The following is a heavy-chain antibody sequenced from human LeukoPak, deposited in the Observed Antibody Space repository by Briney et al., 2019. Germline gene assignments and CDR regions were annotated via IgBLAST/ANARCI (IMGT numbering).Heavy chain of an antibody. J-gene: IGHJ4*02. D-gene: IGHD3-16*01. CDR2: INPSSGGT. Sequence: ASVKVSCKASGYTFTGHYMHWVRQAPGQGLEWMGWINPSSGGTNYAQKFQGRVTMTRDTSISTAYMALSRLRSDDTAVYDCASGGGKYSDYESWGQGTLVTVSS. V-gene: IGHV1-2*02. CDR1: GYTFTGHY. CDR3: ASGGGKYSDYES.